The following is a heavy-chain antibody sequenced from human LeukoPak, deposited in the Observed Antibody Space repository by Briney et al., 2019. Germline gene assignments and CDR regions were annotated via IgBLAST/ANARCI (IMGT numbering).Heavy chain of an antibody. J-gene: IGHJ4*02. CDR3: ASRTGSYYPFDS. D-gene: IGHD1-26*01. CDR2: MYPGGSDI. V-gene: IGHV5-51*01. Sequence: ESLKISCKGSGYSFSNYYIDWVGQMPGKGLEWMGVMYPGGSDIRYSPSFQGQVTISADKSIDTAYLQWSSLKASDSAMYYCASRTGSYYPFDSWGQGTLVTVSS. CDR1: GYSFSNYY.